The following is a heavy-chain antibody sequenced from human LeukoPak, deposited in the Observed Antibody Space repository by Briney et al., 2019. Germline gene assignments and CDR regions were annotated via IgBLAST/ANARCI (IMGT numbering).Heavy chain of an antibody. V-gene: IGHV3-30*02. CDR3: AKFYYDSSGYVDY. CDR2: IRYDGSNK. J-gene: IGHJ4*02. CDR1: GFTFSSYG. D-gene: IGHD3-22*01. Sequence: GGSLRPSCAASGFTFSSYGMHWVRQAPGKGLEWVAFIRYDGSNKYYADSVKGRFTISRDNSKNTLYLQMNSLRAEDTAVYYCAKFYYDSSGYVDYWGQGTLVTVSS.